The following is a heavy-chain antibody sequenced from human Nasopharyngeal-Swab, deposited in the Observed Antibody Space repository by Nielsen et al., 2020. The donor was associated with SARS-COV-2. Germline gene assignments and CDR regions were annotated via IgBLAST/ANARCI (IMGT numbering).Heavy chain of an antibody. CDR1: GFTFSDYY. CDR3: ARDRAPYCGGDCYSLNY. J-gene: IGHJ4*02. D-gene: IGHD2-21*02. Sequence: GGSLRLSCAASGFTFSDYYMSWIRQAPGKGLEWVSYISSSSSTIYYADSVKGRFTISRDNAKNSLYLQMNSLRDEDTAVYYCARDRAPYCGGDCYSLNYWGQGTLVTVSS. V-gene: IGHV3-11*04. CDR2: ISSSSSTI.